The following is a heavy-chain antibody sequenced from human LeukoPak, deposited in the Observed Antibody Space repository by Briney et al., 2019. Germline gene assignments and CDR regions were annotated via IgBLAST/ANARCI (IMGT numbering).Heavy chain of an antibody. D-gene: IGHD3-16*01. V-gene: IGHV4-59*08. Sequence: PSETLSLPVPLSGGSISTYSWGWIRQPPGKGVERIGYIYYSGSTNYNPTLKSRVTISVDTSKNQFSLKLSSVTAADTAVYYCARLWGDAFDIWGQGTMVTVSS. J-gene: IGHJ3*02. CDR2: IYYSGST. CDR3: ARLWGDAFDI. CDR1: GGSISTYS.